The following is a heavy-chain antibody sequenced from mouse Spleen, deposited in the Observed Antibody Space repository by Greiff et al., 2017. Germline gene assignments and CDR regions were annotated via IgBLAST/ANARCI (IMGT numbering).Heavy chain of an antibody. CDR2: ISNGGGST. V-gene: IGHV5-12-2*01. CDR3: ARHGGTRYFDY. J-gene: IGHJ2*01. CDR1: GFTFSSYT. Sequence: EVQVVESGGGLVQPGGSLKLSCAASGFTFSSYTMSWVRQTPEKRLEWVAYISNGGGSTYYPDTVKGRFTISRDNAKNTLYLQMSSLKSEDTAMYYCARHGGTRYFDYWGQGTTLTVSS. D-gene: IGHD3-3*01.